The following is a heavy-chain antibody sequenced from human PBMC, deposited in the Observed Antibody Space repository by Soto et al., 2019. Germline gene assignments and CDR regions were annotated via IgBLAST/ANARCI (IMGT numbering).Heavy chain of an antibody. J-gene: IGHJ4*02. D-gene: IGHD6-13*01. V-gene: IGHV4-34*01. Sequence: SETLSLTCAVYGGSFSGYYWSWIRQPPGKGLEWIGEINHSGSTNYNPSLKSRVTISVDTSKNQFSLKLSSVTAADTAVYYCARAGIAAAGGVDYWGQGTLVTVPQ. CDR2: INHSGST. CDR1: GGSFSGYY. CDR3: ARAGIAAAGGVDY.